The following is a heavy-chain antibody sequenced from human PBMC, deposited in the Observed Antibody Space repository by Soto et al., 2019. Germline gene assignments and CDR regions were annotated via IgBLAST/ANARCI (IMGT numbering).Heavy chain of an antibody. D-gene: IGHD3-10*01. J-gene: IGHJ5*02. CDR2: ISYDGSNK. CDR1: VFTFSIYG. Sequence: GRSLRLSCAPSVFTFSIYGMHWVRQAPGKGLEWVAVISYDGSNKYYADSVKGRFTISRDNSKNTLYLQMNSLRAEDTAVYYCAKDLGRYYYGSGTSLWFDPWGQGTLVTVSS. CDR3: AKDLGRYYYGSGTSLWFDP. V-gene: IGHV3-30*18.